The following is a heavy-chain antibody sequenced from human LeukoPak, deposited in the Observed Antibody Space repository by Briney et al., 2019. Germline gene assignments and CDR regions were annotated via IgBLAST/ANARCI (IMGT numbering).Heavy chain of an antibody. Sequence: GGSLRLSCAASGFTFSSYAMSWVRQAPGKGLEWVSAISGSGGSTCYADSVKGRFTISRDNSKNTLYLQMNSLRAEDTAVYYCANTMVRGNPTGFQHWGQGTLVTVSS. D-gene: IGHD3-10*01. J-gene: IGHJ1*01. CDR3: ANTMVRGNPTGFQH. CDR2: ISGSGGST. V-gene: IGHV3-23*01. CDR1: GFTFSSYA.